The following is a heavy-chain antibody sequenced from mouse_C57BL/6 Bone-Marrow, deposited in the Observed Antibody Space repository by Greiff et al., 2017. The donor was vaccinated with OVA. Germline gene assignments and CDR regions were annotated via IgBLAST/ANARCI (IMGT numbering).Heavy chain of an antibody. CDR1: GFTFNTYA. V-gene: IGHV10-3*01. CDR3: VRDRDYYGSSPLGAMDY. Sequence: EVKLVESGGGLVQPTGSLKLSCAASGFTFNTYAMHWVRQAPGKGLEWVARIRSKSSNYATYYADSVKDRFTISRDDSQSMLYLQMNNLKTEDTAMYYCVRDRDYYGSSPLGAMDYWGQGTSVTVSS. CDR2: IRSKSSNYAT. J-gene: IGHJ4*01. D-gene: IGHD1-1*01.